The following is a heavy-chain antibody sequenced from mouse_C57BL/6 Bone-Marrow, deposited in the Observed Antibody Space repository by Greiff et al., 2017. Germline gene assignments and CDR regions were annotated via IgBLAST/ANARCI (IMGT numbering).Heavy chain of an antibody. CDR3: ARRMDY. J-gene: IGHJ4*01. CDR2: IDPNSGGP. V-gene: IGHV1-72*01. Sequence: QVQLQQPGAELVKPGASVKLSCKASCYTFTRYWMHWVKQRPGRVLEWIGRIDPNSGGPKYNVKFKSKATLTVDKPSSPASMQLSSLTSEDSAVDYCARRMDYWGQGTSGTVSS. CDR1: CYTFTRYW.